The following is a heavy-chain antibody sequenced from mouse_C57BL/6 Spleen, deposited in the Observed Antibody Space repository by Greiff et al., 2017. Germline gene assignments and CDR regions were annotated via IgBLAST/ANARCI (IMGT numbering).Heavy chain of an antibody. Sequence: QVQLQQPGAELVRPGSSVKLSCKASGYTFTSYWMHWVKQRPIQGLEWIGNIDPSDSETHYNQKFKDKATLTVDKSSSTAYMQLSSLTSEDSAVYYCARFTTVVAYYYAMDDWGQGTSVTVSS. CDR1: GYTFTSYW. J-gene: IGHJ4*01. CDR2: IDPSDSET. D-gene: IGHD1-1*01. CDR3: ARFTTVVAYYYAMDD. V-gene: IGHV1-52*01.